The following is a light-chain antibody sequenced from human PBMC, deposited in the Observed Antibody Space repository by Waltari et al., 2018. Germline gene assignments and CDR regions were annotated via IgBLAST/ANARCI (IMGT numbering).Light chain of an antibody. V-gene: IGLV2-8*01. Sequence: QSALTQPPSASGSPGQSVTISCTGTSSDVGAYDYGSWYQQHPDKAPKLMIYEVTKRPSGVPDPFSGSKSGNTASLTVSGLQAEDEADYYCCAYAGSYMVFGAGTKVTVL. CDR2: EVT. CDR3: CAYAGSYMV. CDR1: SSDVGAYDY. J-gene: IGLJ3*02.